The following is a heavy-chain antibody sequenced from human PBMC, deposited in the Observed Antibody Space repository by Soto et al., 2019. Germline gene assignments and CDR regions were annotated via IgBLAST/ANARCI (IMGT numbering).Heavy chain of an antibody. J-gene: IGHJ4*02. CDR2: IYRTGST. CDR3: ASRDPRTSVDY. Sequence: QVQLQESGPGLVKPSGTLSLTCAVSGGSFTSNNWWTWVRQPPGQGLEWIGEIYRTGSTNYNPSLKGRVTISLDNSENQFSLKVTSLTAADTAVYYCASRDPRTSVDYWGQGTLVTVSS. D-gene: IGHD1-7*01. V-gene: IGHV4-4*02. CDR1: GGSFTSNNW.